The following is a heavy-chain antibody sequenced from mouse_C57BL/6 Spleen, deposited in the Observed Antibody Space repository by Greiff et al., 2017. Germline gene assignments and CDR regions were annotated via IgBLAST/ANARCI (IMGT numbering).Heavy chain of an antibody. Sequence: QVQLQQSGAELVQPGASVKISCKASGYAFSSYWMNWVKQRPGKGLEWIGQIYPGDGDSNSNGKFKGKAPLTADKSSSTAYMRLSSLPSEDSAVYVCARSGYYYGSSPPYFDVWGTGTTGTVSS. D-gene: IGHD1-1*01. CDR1: GYAFSSYW. CDR2: IYPGDGDS. CDR3: ARSGYYYGSSPPYFDV. J-gene: IGHJ1*03. V-gene: IGHV1-80*01.